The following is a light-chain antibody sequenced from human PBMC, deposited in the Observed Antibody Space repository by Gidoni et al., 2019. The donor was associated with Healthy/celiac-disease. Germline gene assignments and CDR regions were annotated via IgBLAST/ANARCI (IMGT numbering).Light chain of an antibody. CDR2: KAS. CDR1: QSISSW. Sequence: IQMTQSPSTLSASVGDRVTITCRSSQSISSWLAWYKQKPGKAPKLLIYKASSLESGVPSRFSGSGSGTELTLTISSLQPDDFATYYCQQYNSYLFTFGPGTKVDIK. J-gene: IGKJ3*01. CDR3: QQYNSYLFT. V-gene: IGKV1-5*03.